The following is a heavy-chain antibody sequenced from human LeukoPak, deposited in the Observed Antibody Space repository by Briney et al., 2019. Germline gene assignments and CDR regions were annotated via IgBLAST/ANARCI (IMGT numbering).Heavy chain of an antibody. V-gene: IGHV3-21*01. CDR1: GFTFSSCS. CDR2: ISSSSSYI. Sequence: GGSLRLSCAASGFTFSSCSMNWVRQAPGKGLEWVSSISSSSSYIYYADSVKGRFTTSRDNAKNSLYLQMNSLRAEDTAVYYCARELRYCSSTSCYSYFDYWGQGALVTVSS. D-gene: IGHD2-2*02. CDR3: ARELRYCSSTSCYSYFDY. J-gene: IGHJ4*02.